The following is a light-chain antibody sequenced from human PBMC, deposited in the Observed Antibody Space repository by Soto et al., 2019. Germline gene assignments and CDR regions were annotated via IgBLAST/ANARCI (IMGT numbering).Light chain of an antibody. CDR3: QHYNNKRPLLT. Sequence: IVLTQSPGTLSLSPGERATLSCRASQSVSSSDLAWYQQKPGQAPRLLIYSASSRATGIPDRFSGSGSGTDFTLTISRLEPEDFAVYYCQHYNNKRPLLTFGGGTKVEIK. CDR2: SAS. J-gene: IGKJ4*01. CDR1: QSVSSSD. V-gene: IGKV3-20*01.